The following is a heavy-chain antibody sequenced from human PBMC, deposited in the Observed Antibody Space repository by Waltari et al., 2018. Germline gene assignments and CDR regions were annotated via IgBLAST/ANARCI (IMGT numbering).Heavy chain of an antibody. D-gene: IGHD5-12*01. J-gene: IGHJ4*02. CDR2: IIPIFCTA. V-gene: IGHV1-69*01. CDR1: GGTFSSYA. Sequence: QVQLVQSGAEVKKPGSSVKVSCKASGGTFSSYAISWVRQAPGQGLEWMGGIIPIFCTANYAQKFQGRVTITADESTSTAYMELSSMRSEDTAVYYCARFSSRDGYNSRGLDYWGQGTLVTVSS. CDR3: ARFSSRDGYNSRGLDY.